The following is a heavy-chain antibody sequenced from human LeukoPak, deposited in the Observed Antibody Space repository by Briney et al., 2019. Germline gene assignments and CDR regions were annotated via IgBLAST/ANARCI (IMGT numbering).Heavy chain of an antibody. Sequence: SVKVSCKASGGTFSSYAIIWVRQAPGQGLEWMGGIIPIFGTANYAQKFQGRVTITTDESTSTAYMELSSLRSEDTAVYYCAIGGGSGTIGYYYYYMDVWGKGTTVTVSS. CDR2: IIPIFGTA. J-gene: IGHJ6*03. CDR3: AIGGGSGTIGYYYYYMDV. CDR1: GGTFSSYA. D-gene: IGHD3-10*01. V-gene: IGHV1-69*05.